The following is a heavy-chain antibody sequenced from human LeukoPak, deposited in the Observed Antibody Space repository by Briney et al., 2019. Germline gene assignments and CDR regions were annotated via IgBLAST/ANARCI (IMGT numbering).Heavy chain of an antibody. D-gene: IGHD3-16*02. Sequence: SETLSLTCTVSGGSISSGSYYWSWIRQPAGKGLEWIGRTYTSGSTNYNPSLKSRVTISVDTSKNQFSLKLSSVTAADTAVYYCARESFGGVIVNCFDYWGQGTLVTVSS. V-gene: IGHV4-61*02. J-gene: IGHJ4*02. CDR1: GGSISSGSYY. CDR3: ARESFGGVIVNCFDY. CDR2: TYTSGST.